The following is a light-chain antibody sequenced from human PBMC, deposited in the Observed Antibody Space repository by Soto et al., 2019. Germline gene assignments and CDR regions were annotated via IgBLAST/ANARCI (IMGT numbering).Light chain of an antibody. Sequence: DIVMTQSPESLAVSLGERATINCKSSQSVLYSGNNKNYLNWYQQKPGHPPKLLISWASTRESGVPDRFSGSGSRTEFTLTISSLQAEDVAFYYCQQYYSSPYTFGQGTKLEI. J-gene: IGKJ2*01. CDR1: QSVLYSGNNKNY. V-gene: IGKV4-1*01. CDR3: QQYYSSPYT. CDR2: WAS.